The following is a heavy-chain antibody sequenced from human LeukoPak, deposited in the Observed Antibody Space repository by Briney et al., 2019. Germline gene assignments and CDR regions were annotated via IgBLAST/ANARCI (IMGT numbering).Heavy chain of an antibody. V-gene: IGHV1-2*02. CDR1: GYTFTGYY. J-gene: IGHJ4*02. CDR2: INPNSGSR. Sequence: GASVKVSCKAFGYTFTGYYMHWVRQAPGHGLEWMGWINPNSGSRSYAQKFQGRVTMTRDTSISTAYMELNRLKSDDTAVYYCARGDGYSYGYLGYWGQGTLVTVSS. CDR3: ARGDGYSYGYLGY. D-gene: IGHD5-18*01.